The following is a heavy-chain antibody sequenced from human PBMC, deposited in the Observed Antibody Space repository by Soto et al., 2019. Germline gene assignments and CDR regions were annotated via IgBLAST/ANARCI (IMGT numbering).Heavy chain of an antibody. CDR1: GYTFTGYY. CDR3: ARFNRDGYNYYGMDV. J-gene: IGHJ6*02. V-gene: IGHV1-2*02. CDR2: INPNSGGT. Sequence: ASVKVPCKASGYTFTGYYMHWVRQAPGQGLEWMGWINPNSGGTNYAQKFQGRVTMTRDTSISTAYMELSRLRSDDTAVYYCARFNRDGYNYYGMDVWGQGTTVTVSS.